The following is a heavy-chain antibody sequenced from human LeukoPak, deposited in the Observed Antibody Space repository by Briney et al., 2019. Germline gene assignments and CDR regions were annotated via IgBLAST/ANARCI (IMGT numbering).Heavy chain of an antibody. J-gene: IGHJ4*02. CDR3: ATWIQGENSGLDY. D-gene: IGHD6-19*01. CDR2: INPNSGGT. Sequence: GSVKVSCKASGYTFTGYYMHWVRQAPGQGLEWMGWINPNSGGTNYAQKFQGRVTMTRDTSISTAYMELSRLRSDDTAVYYCATWIQGENSGLDYWGQGTLVTVSS. CDR1: GYTFTGYY. V-gene: IGHV1-2*02.